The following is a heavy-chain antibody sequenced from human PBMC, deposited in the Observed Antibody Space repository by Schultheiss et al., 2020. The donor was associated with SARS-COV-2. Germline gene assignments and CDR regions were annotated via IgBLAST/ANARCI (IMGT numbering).Heavy chain of an antibody. CDR2: ISGSGGST. D-gene: IGHD6-13*01. Sequence: GESLKISCAASGFTFSSYAMSWVRQAPGKGLEWVSAISGSGGSTYYADSVKGRFTISRDNSKNTLYLQMNSLRAEDTAVYYCAREAAGINAFDIWGQGTMVTVSS. J-gene: IGHJ3*02. CDR3: AREAAGINAFDI. V-gene: IGHV3-23*01. CDR1: GFTFSSYA.